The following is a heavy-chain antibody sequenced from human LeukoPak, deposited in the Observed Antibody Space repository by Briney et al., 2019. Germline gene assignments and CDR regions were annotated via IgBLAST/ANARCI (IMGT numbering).Heavy chain of an antibody. CDR3: ARGGGRIVVVPAAINNWFDP. CDR1: GGTFSSYA. D-gene: IGHD2-2*01. J-gene: IGHJ5*02. Sequence: ASVKVSCKASGGTFSSYAISWMRQAPGQGLEWMGWINPNSGGTNYAQKFQGRVTMTRDTSISTAYMELSRLRSDDTAVYYCARGGGRIVVVPAAINNWFDPWGQGTLVTVSS. CDR2: INPNSGGT. V-gene: IGHV1-2*02.